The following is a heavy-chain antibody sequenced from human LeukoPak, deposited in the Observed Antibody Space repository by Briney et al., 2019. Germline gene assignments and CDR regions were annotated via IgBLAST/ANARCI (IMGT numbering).Heavy chain of an antibody. CDR3: AKDPSSSWYWSFDY. D-gene: IGHD6-13*01. CDR1: GITFSSYA. CDR2: ISGSGGST. Sequence: GGSLRLSCAASGITFSSYAMSWVRQAPGKGLEWVSAISGSGGSTYYADSVKGRFTISRDNSKNTLYLQMNSLRAEDTAVYYCAKDPSSSWYWSFDYWGQGTLVTVSS. V-gene: IGHV3-23*01. J-gene: IGHJ4*02.